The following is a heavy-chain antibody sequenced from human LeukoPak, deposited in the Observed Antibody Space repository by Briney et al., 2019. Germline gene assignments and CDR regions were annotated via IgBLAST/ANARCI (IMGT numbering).Heavy chain of an antibody. Sequence: LETLSLTCTVSGASISTYYWNWIRQPAGKGLEWIGRIYASGSSNYNPSLKSRVTMSVDTSKNQFSLKLSSVTAADAAMYYCARVSGFSYGRFFFDYWGQGAPVTLSS. V-gene: IGHV4-4*07. CDR2: IYASGSS. J-gene: IGHJ4*02. CDR1: GASISTYY. CDR3: ARVSGFSYGRFFFDY. D-gene: IGHD5-18*01.